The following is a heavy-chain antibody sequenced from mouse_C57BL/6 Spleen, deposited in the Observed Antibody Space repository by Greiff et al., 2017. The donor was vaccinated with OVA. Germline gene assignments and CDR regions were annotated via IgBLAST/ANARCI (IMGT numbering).Heavy chain of an antibody. V-gene: IGHV14-3*01. CDR1: GFNIKNTY. CDR2: IDPANGNT. Sequence: EVQLQQSVAELVRPGASVKLSCPASGFNIKNTYMHWVKQRPEQGLEWIVRIDPANGNTTYAPKLPGKATITADTSSITAYLQLSSLTSEDTAIYYCARSRNYWYFDVWGTGTTVTVSS. J-gene: IGHJ1*03. CDR3: ARSRNYWYFDV.